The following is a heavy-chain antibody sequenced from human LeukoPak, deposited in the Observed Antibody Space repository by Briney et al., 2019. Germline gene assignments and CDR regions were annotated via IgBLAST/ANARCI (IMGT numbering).Heavy chain of an antibody. V-gene: IGHV4-59*01. Sequence: PSETLSLTCTVSGGSISGYYGSWIRQPPGKGLEWGGYMYYSGGANYNPSLESRVTISVDTSKNQFSLKLNSVTAAHTAVYYCARGGFGYSNSFDYWGQGTLVTVSS. CDR2: MYYSGGA. CDR3: ARGGFGYSNSFDY. J-gene: IGHJ4*02. CDR1: GGSISGYY. D-gene: IGHD4-11*01.